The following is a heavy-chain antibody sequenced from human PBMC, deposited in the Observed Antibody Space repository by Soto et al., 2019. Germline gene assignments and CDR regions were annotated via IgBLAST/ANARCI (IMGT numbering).Heavy chain of an antibody. CDR2: IIPIFGTA. D-gene: IGHD6-13*01. Sequence: GASVKVSCKASGGTFSSYAISWVRQAPGQGLEWMGGIIPIFGTANYAQKFQGRVTITADESTSTAYMELSSLRSEDTAVYYCARDRWFKQQLNHSWFDPWGQGTLVTVSS. CDR1: GGTFSSYA. J-gene: IGHJ5*02. CDR3: ARDRWFKQQLNHSWFDP. V-gene: IGHV1-69*13.